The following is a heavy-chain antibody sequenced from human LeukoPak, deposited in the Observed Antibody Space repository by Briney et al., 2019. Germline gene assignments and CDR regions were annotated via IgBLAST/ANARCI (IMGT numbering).Heavy chain of an antibody. CDR3: ARGAPRYGGSY. Sequence: PSETLSLTCTVSGGSISSYYWSWIRQPPGKGLEWIGYIYYSGSTNYNPSLKSRVTISVDTSKNQFSLKLSSVTAADTAVYYCARGAPRYGGSYWGQGTLVTVSS. D-gene: IGHD4-23*01. CDR1: GGSISSYY. J-gene: IGHJ4*02. V-gene: IGHV4-59*01. CDR2: IYYSGST.